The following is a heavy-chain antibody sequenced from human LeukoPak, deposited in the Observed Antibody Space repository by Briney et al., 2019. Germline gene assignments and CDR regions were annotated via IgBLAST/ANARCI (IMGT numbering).Heavy chain of an antibody. J-gene: IGHJ6*03. Sequence: GGSLRLTCVASGFSFSTYNMNWVRQAPGKGLEWVANVKQDGSEKYYVDSVKGRFTISRDNAKNSLYLQMNSLRAEDTAVYYCARGQLVTVHYYYYMDVWGKGTTVTVSS. V-gene: IGHV3-7*01. CDR3: ARGQLVTVHYYYYMDV. D-gene: IGHD5-18*01. CDR1: GFSFSTYN. CDR2: VKQDGSEK.